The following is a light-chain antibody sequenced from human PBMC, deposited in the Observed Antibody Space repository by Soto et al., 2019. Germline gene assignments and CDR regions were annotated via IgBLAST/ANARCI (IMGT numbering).Light chain of an antibody. V-gene: IGKV1-27*01. CDR3: QQYKSAPGT. Sequence: DIQMTQSPSSLSASVGDRVTITCRASQGVSNFLVWYQQKPGKVPKLLIYAASTLQSGVPTRFRGSGSGTDFTLPISSLQPEDVATYYCQQYKSAPGTFGQGTKVAIK. J-gene: IGKJ1*01. CDR2: AAS. CDR1: QGVSNF.